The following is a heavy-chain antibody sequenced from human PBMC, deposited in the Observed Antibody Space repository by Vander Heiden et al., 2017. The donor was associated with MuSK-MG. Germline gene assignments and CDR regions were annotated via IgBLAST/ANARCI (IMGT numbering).Heavy chain of an antibody. Sequence: AQLVQSGGGLVQPGGSLRLSCAASGVTVTSNYMSWVRQAPGKGLEWVSVIYRSGETYYADSVKDRFTISRESSMNTLYLQMNSLRAEDTAIYFCARGAVINYFDYWGQGTLVTVSS. CDR3: ARGAVINYFDY. CDR2: IYRSGET. V-gene: IGHV3-66*01. D-gene: IGHD2-21*01. CDR1: GVTVTSNY. J-gene: IGHJ4*02.